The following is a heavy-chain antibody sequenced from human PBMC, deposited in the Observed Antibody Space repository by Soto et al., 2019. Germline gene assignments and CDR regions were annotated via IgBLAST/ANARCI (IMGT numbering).Heavy chain of an antibody. J-gene: IGHJ6*03. CDR1: GFTFSSYS. Sequence: GGSLRLSCAASGFTFSSYSMNWVRQAPGKGLEWVSSISSSSSYIYYADSVKGRFTISRDNAKNSLYLQMNSLRAEDTAVYYCAGGDLLGYDSYMDVWGKGTTVTVSS. D-gene: IGHD3-16*01. CDR2: ISSSSSYI. CDR3: AGGDLLGYDSYMDV. V-gene: IGHV3-21*01.